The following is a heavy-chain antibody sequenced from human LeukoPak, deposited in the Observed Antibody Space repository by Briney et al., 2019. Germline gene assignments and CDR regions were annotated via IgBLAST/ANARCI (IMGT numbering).Heavy chain of an antibody. D-gene: IGHD6-13*01. CDR1: GGSISSYY. J-gene: IGHJ3*02. V-gene: IGHV4-59*01. CDR2: IYYSGST. Sequence: SETLSLTCTVSGGSISSYYWSWIRQPPGKELEWIGYIYYSGSTNYNPSLKSRVTISVDTSKNQFSLKLSSVTAADTAVYYCARTIAAAAAFDIWGQGTMVTVSS. CDR3: ARTIAAAAAFDI.